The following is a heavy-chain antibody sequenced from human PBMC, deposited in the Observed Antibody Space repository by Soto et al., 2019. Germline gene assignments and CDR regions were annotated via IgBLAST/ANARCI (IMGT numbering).Heavy chain of an antibody. J-gene: IGHJ3*02. D-gene: IGHD1-26*01. CDR3: AKDNSEYSGSYYPDAFDI. CDR2: ISYDGSNK. CDR1: GFTFSSYG. V-gene: IGHV3-30*18. Sequence: GGSLRLSCAASGFTFSSYGMHWVRQAPGKGLEWVAVISYDGSNKYYADSVKGRFTISRDNSKNTLYLQMNSLRAEDTAVYYCAKDNSEYSGSYYPDAFDIWGQGTMVTVSS.